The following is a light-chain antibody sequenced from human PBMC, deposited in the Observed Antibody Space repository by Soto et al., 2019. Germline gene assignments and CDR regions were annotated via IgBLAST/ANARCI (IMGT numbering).Light chain of an antibody. V-gene: IGKV1-33*01. CDR2: DAS. CDR3: QQYDNLP. J-gene: IGKJ4*01. CDR1: QDISNY. Sequence: DIQMTQSTSSLSASVGDRFTITCQASQDISNYLNWYQQKPGKAPKLLIYDASNLETGVPSRFSGSGSGTDFTFTISSLQPEDIATYYCQQYDNLPFGGGTKVDIK.